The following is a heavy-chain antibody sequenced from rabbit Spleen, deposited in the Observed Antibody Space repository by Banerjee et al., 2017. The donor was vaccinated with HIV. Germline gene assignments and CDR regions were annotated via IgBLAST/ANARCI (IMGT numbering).Heavy chain of an antibody. V-gene: IGHV1S40*01. D-gene: IGHD8-1*01. CDR3: ARDTGSSFSTYGMDL. CDR1: GFSFSFSYW. CDR2: IYGGSSDST. Sequence: QSLEESGGALVKPGASLTLTCKASGFSFSFSYWICWVRQAPGKGLEWIACIYGGSSDSTYYACWAKGRFTISKTSSTTVTLQMTSLRVADTATYFCARDTGSSFSTYGMDLWGQGTLVTVS. J-gene: IGHJ6*01.